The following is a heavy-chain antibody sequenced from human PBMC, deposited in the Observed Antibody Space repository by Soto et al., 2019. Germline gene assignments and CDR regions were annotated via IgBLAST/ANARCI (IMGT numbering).Heavy chain of an antibody. CDR1: GLTFSDYY. Sequence: QVQLVESGGGLVKPGGSLRLSCAASGLTFSDYYMSWTRQAPGKGLEWVSYISSRGHLANYADSVKGRFTISRDNARNSLYLQMNSLRAEDTAVYYCVRELGGLDCWGQGTLVTVSS. CDR3: VRELGGLDC. J-gene: IGHJ4*02. V-gene: IGHV3-11*05. CDR2: ISSRGHLA.